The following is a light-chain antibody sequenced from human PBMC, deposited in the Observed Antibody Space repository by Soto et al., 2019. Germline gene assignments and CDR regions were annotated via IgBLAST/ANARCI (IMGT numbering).Light chain of an antibody. V-gene: IGKV1-5*01. CDR2: DAS. Sequence: DIQMTQSPSTLSASVGDRVTITCRASQSISSWLAWYQQKPGKAPKLLIYDASSLESGVPSRLSGSGSGTEFTLTISSLQPDDFATYYCQQYNSYSWTFGQGIKVDIK. J-gene: IGKJ1*01. CDR3: QQYNSYSWT. CDR1: QSISSW.